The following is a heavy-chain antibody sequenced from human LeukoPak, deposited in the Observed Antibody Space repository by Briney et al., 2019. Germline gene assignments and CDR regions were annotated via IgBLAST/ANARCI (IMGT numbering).Heavy chain of an antibody. CDR2: ISYDGSNK. CDR1: GFTFSSYG. Sequence: PGGSLRLSCAASGFTFSSYGMHWVRQAPGKGLEWVAVISYDGSNKYYADSVKGRFTISRDNSKNTLYLQMNSLRAEDTAVYYCAKVPRPSIAVAGPYYYYGMDVWGQGTTVTVSS. V-gene: IGHV3-30*18. D-gene: IGHD6-19*01. CDR3: AKVPRPSIAVAGPYYYYGMDV. J-gene: IGHJ6*02.